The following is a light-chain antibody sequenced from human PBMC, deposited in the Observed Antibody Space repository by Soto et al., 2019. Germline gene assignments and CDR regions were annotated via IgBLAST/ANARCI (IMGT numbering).Light chain of an antibody. V-gene: IGKV3-11*01. CDR2: DAS. Sequence: EIVMPHSPATLSVPPGERATLSCRASQSVSSYLAWYQQKPGQAPRLLIYDASNRATGIPARFSGSGSGTDFTLTISSLEPEDFAVYCCQQRSNWPITFAQRTRLEI. J-gene: IGKJ5*01. CDR3: QQRSNWPIT. CDR1: QSVSSY.